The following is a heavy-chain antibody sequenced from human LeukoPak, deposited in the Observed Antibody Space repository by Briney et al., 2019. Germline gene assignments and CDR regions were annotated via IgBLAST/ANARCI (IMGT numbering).Heavy chain of an antibody. CDR3: ASAYYYRLPD. J-gene: IGHJ4*02. V-gene: IGHV3-74*01. CDR1: GFTFSSYW. CDR2: INSDGTT. Sequence: PGGSLRLSCAASGFTFSSYWMHWVRQAPGKGLVWVSRINSDGTTTYADSVKGRFTISRDNAKNTLYPQMNRLRAEDTALYYCASAYYYRLPDWGQGTLVTVSS. D-gene: IGHD3-10*01.